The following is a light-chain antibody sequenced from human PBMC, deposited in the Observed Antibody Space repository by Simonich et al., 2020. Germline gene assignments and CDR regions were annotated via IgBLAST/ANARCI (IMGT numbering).Light chain of an antibody. CDR2: DTS. J-gene: IGLJ2*01. CDR3: LLSYSGARLVV. V-gene: IGLV7-46*01. Sequence: QAVVTQEPSLTVSPGGTVTLTCGSITGAVTSGHYPYWFQQKRGQAPRTLIYDTSNKHSWTPARFSGSLRGGKAALTLSGAQPEDEAEYYCLLSYSGARLVVFGGGTKLTVL. CDR1: TGAVTSGHY.